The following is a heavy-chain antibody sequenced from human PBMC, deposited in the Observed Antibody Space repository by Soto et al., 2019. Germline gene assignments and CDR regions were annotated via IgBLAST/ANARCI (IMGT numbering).Heavy chain of an antibody. CDR3: ARVRGSDFWSGYPPPL. J-gene: IGHJ4*02. CDR1: GYTFTSYG. CDR2: ISASNGST. Sequence: ASVKVSCKASGYTFTSYGISWVRQAPGQGLEWMGRISASNGSTNYAQKFQGRVTMTRNTSISTAYMELSSLRSEDTAVYYCARVRGSDFWSGYPPPLWGQGTLVTVSS. D-gene: IGHD3-3*01. V-gene: IGHV1-18*01.